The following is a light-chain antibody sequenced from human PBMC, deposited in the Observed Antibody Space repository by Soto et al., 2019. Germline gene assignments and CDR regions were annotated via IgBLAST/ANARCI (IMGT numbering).Light chain of an antibody. CDR3: QQYGSSPPKYT. CDR2: GAS. J-gene: IGKJ2*01. Sequence: EIVLTQSPGTLSLSPGERATLSCRASQSVSSSYLAWYQQKPCQAPWLLIYGASSRATGIPDRFSGSGSGTDFTLTISRLEPEDFAVYYCQQYGSSPPKYTFGQGTKLEIK. CDR1: QSVSSSY. V-gene: IGKV3-20*01.